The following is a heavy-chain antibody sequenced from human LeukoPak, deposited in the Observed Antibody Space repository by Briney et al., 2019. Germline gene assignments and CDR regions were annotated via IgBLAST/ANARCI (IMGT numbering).Heavy chain of an antibody. Sequence: GASVKVSCKASGYTFTAYYIHWVRQAPGQGLEWMGWNNPNSGGTNYAQKFQGRVTLTRDTSITTAYMELNRLRSDDTAVYYCAKARGLYCSSTSCYDCDVWGKGTTVTVSS. CDR1: GYTFTAYY. J-gene: IGHJ6*04. CDR2: NNPNSGGT. V-gene: IGHV1-2*02. CDR3: AKARGLYCSSTSCYDCDV. D-gene: IGHD2-2*01.